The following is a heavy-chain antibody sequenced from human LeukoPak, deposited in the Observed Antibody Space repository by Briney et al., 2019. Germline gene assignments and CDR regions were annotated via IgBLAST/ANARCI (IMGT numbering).Heavy chain of an antibody. D-gene: IGHD2-15*01. CDR3: ARDRGVDYCSSGSCSHYYYYMDV. CDR2: INPNSGGT. J-gene: IGHJ6*03. Sequence: ASVKVSCKASGYTFTGYYMHWVRQAPGQGLEWMGWINPNSGGTNYAQKFQGRVTMTRDTSISTAYMELSRLRSDDTAVYYCARDRGVDYCSSGSCSHYYYYMDVWGKGTTVTISS. CDR1: GYTFTGYY. V-gene: IGHV1-2*02.